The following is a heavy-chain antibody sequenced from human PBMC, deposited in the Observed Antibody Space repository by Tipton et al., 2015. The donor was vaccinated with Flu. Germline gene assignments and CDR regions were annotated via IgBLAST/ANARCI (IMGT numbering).Heavy chain of an antibody. Sequence: TLSLTCSVSGGSISTFYWSWIRQPPGKGLEWIGYFYYGETTKYNPSLESRVTMSIDTSKNQFSLNLGSVTAADTAVYFCARASGVLEWQSWTFDDWGKGTLVTVSS. J-gene: IGHJ5*02. V-gene: IGHV4-59*01. CDR2: FYYGETT. CDR3: ARASGVLEWQSWTFDD. D-gene: IGHD3-3*01. CDR1: GGSISTFY.